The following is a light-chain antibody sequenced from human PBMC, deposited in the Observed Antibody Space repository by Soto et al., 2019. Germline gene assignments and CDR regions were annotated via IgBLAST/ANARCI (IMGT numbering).Light chain of an antibody. CDR3: QQSYSIPLT. CDR1: QSISSF. J-gene: IGKJ4*01. Sequence: DIQMTQSPSSLSASVGDRVTITCRPSQSISSFLNWYQQKPGKAPKLLIYAASTLQSGIPSRFSGSGSQTDFTLTISSLQPEDFATYYCQQSYSIPLTFGGGTKVDNK. CDR2: AAS. V-gene: IGKV1-39*01.